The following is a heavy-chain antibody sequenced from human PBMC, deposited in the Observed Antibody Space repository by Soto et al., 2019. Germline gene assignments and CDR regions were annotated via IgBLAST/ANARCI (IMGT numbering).Heavy chain of an antibody. J-gene: IGHJ5*02. CDR2: INGGNGNT. V-gene: IGHV1-3*01. CDR3: ARRWTAVFPTDWFGP. D-gene: IGHD2-21*02. CDR1: GYIFTTYA. Sequence: DSMQVSCKASGYIFTTYAVHWGRQAPGQRLEWMGWINGGNGNTKYSQKFQGRVTITRDTSASTAYKQLSSLRSEDTAVYYCARRWTAVFPTDWFGPWGQGSLVTV.